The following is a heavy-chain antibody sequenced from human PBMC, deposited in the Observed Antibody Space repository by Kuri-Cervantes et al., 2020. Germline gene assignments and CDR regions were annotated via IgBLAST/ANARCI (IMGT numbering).Heavy chain of an antibody. Sequence: SCKASGYTFTGYYMHWVRQAPGKGLEWVSGISSSGGSTYYGDSVKGRFTVSRDNSKNTLHLQMNSLRAEDTALYYCAKAHYASSWYSLFDYWGQGTLVTVSS. CDR3: AKAHYASSWYSLFDY. CDR2: ISSSGGST. J-gene: IGHJ4*02. D-gene: IGHD6-13*01. CDR1: GYTFTGYY. V-gene: IGHV3-23*01.